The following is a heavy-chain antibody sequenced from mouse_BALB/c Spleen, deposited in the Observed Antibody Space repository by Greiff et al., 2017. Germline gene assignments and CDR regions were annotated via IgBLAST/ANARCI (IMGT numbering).Heavy chain of an antibody. CDR2: IYPSDSYT. CDR3: LRLRDYSDY. V-gene: IGHV1-69*02. J-gene: IGHJ2*01. CDR1: GYTFTSYW. D-gene: IGHD1-2*01. Sequence: QVQLQQPGAELVRPGASVKLSCKASGYTFTSYWINWVKQRPGQGLEWIGNIYPSDSYTNYNQKFKDKATLTVDKSSSTAYMQLSSPTSEDSAVYYCLRLRDYSDYWGQGTTLTVSS.